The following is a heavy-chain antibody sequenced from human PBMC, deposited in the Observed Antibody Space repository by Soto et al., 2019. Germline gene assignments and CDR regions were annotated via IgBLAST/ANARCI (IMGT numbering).Heavy chain of an antibody. J-gene: IGHJ4*02. D-gene: IGHD3-16*01. CDR3: AKAYFVWSSEQPYYFDY. CDR2: ISGSGGRS. Sequence: EVQLLDSGGGLVQPGGSLRLSCAASGFTFSNYAMTWVRQGPGKGLEWVSGISGSGGRSYYADSVKGRVTISRDNSKSPLYLQMNSLRAEDTAVYYCAKAYFVWSSEQPYYFDYWGQGTLVTVSS. V-gene: IGHV3-23*01. CDR1: GFTFSNYA.